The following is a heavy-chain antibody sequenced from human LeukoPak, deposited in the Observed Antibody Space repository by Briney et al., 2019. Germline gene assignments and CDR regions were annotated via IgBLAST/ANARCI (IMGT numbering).Heavy chain of an antibody. V-gene: IGHV3-21*01. J-gene: IGHJ5*02. CDR2: ISRSSSYI. Sequence: GGSLRLSCAASGFTFSSYSMNWVRQAPGKGLEWVSSISRSSSYIYYADSLKGRFTISRDNAKNSLYLQMNSLRAEDTAVYYCARHDWFAPWGQGTLVTVSS. CDR1: GFTFSSYS. CDR3: ARHDWFAP.